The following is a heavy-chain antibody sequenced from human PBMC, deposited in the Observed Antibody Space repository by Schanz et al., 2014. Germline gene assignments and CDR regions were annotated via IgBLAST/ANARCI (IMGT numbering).Heavy chain of an antibody. Sequence: QVQLVQSGDEVKKPGASVKVSCKASGYTFISYGIKWVRQAPGQGLEWMGWISPYTGNTHYFDKMEGRVTMTTDTSTSTAYMELNSLTSEDTAVYYCARVAMEFERGKSYYYDMDVWGRGTTVTVSS. V-gene: IGHV1-18*01. D-gene: IGHD3-10*01. CDR1: GYTFISYG. J-gene: IGHJ6*03. CDR3: ARVAMEFERGKSYYYDMDV. CDR2: ISPYTGNT.